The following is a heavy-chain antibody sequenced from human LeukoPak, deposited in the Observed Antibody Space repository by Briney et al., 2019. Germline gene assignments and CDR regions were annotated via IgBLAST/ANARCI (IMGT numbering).Heavy chain of an antibody. D-gene: IGHD3-3*01. CDR3: ARGRFLEWLLSDY. Sequence: PGGSLRLSCAASGFTFSSYAMHWVRQAPGKGLEWVAVISYDGSNKYYADSVKGRFTISRDNPKNTLYLQMNSLRAEDTAVYYCARGRFLEWLLSDYWGQGTLVTVSS. V-gene: IGHV3-30-3*01. CDR2: ISYDGSNK. CDR1: GFTFSSYA. J-gene: IGHJ4*02.